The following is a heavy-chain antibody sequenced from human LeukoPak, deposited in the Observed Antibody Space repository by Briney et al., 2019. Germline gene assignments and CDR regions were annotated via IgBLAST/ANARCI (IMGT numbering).Heavy chain of an antibody. CDR3: ARDQGQYCGGDCAFDY. CDR1: GFTFSSYA. J-gene: IGHJ4*02. Sequence: GGSLRLSCAASGFTFSSYAMHWVRQAPGKGLEWVAVISYDGSNKYYADSVKGRFTISRDNSKNTLYLQMYSLRAEDTAVYYCARDQGQYCGGDCAFDYWGQGTLVTVSS. D-gene: IGHD2-21*01. CDR2: ISYDGSNK. V-gene: IGHV3-30-3*01.